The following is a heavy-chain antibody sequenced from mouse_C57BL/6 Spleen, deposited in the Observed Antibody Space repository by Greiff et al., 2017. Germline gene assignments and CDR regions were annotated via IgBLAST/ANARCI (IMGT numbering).Heavy chain of an antibody. CDR1: GFTFSDYG. CDR2: ISSGSSTI. CDR3: ARDGYDGYFDV. Sequence: EVMLVESGGGLVKPGGSLKLSCAASGFTFSDYGMHWVRQAPEKGLEWVAYISSGSSTIYYADTVKGRFTISRDNAKNTLFLQMTSLRSEDTAMYYCARDGYDGYFDVWGTGTTVTVSS. V-gene: IGHV5-17*01. J-gene: IGHJ1*03. D-gene: IGHD2-2*01.